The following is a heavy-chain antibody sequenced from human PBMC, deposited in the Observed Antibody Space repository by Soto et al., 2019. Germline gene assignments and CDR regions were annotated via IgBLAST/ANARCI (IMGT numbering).Heavy chain of an antibody. V-gene: IGHV4-59*01. CDR2: IYYSGST. D-gene: IGHD1-7*01. CDR1: GGSISSYY. Sequence: TLSLTCTVSGGSISSYYWSWIRQPPGKGLEWIGYIYYSGSTNYNPSLKSRVTISVDTSKNQFSLKLSSVTAADTAVYYCARGRTGTTYGPWAVLESYVPPYNWFDPWGQGTLVTVSS. CDR3: ARGRTGTTYGPWAVLESYVPPYNWFDP. J-gene: IGHJ5*02.